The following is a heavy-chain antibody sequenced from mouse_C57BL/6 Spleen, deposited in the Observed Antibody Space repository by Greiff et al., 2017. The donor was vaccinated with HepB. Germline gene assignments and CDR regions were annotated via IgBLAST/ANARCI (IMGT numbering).Heavy chain of an antibody. J-gene: IGHJ1*03. CDR1: GYAFSSYW. D-gene: IGHD1-1*01. Sequence: QVHVKQSGAELVKPGASVKISCKASGYAFSSYWMNWVKQRPGKGLEWIGQIYPGDGDTNYNGKFKGKATLTADKSSSTAYMQLSSLTSEDSAVYFCARQDGSSPWYFDVWGTGTTVTVSS. CDR2: IYPGDGDT. CDR3: ARQDGSSPWYFDV. V-gene: IGHV1-80*01.